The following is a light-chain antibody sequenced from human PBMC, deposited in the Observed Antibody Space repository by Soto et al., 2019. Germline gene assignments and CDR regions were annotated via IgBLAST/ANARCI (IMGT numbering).Light chain of an antibody. J-gene: IGLJ2*01. CDR1: SSDIGAGYD. CDR3: QSYDSSLSGYVL. V-gene: IGLV1-40*01. CDR2: GNS. Sequence: QSVLTQPPSVSGAPGQRVTISCTGSSSDIGAGYDVHWYQQLPGTAPKLLIYGNSNRPSGVPDRFSGSKSGTSASLAITALQAEDEADYYSQSYDSSLSGYVLFGGGTKLTVL.